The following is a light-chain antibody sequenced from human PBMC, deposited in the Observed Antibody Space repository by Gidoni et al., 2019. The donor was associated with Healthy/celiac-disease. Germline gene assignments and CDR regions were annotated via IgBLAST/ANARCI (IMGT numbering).Light chain of an antibody. CDR1: KDISNY. Sequence: SASVGDRVTITCQASKDISNYLNWYQQKPGKAPKLLIYDASNLETGVPSRFSGSGSGTDFTFTISSLQPEDIATYYCQQYDNPPPYTFGQGTKLEIK. CDR3: QQYDNPPPYT. V-gene: IGKV1-33*01. J-gene: IGKJ2*01. CDR2: DAS.